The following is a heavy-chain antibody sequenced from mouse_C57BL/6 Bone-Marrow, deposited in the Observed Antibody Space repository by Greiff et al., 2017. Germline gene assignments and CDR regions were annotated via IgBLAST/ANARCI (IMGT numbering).Heavy chain of an antibody. V-gene: IGHV1-82*01. J-gene: IGHJ4*01. CDR2: IYPGDGDT. Sequence: VQLQQSGPELVKPGASVKISCKASGYAFSSSWMNWVKQRPGKGLEWIGRIYPGDGDTNYNGKFKGKATLTADKSSSTAYMQLSSLTSEDSAVYFCARRWLPYAMDYWGQGTSVTVSS. CDR1: GYAFSSSW. D-gene: IGHD2-3*01. CDR3: ARRWLPYAMDY.